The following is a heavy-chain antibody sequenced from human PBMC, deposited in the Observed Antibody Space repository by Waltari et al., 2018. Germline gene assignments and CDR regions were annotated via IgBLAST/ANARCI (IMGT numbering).Heavy chain of an antibody. V-gene: IGHV4-34*01. J-gene: IGHJ4*02. CDR2: INHNGST. D-gene: IGHD4-17*01. CDR3: ARGQDYGDYDSQDEPGDY. Sequence: QVQLQQWGAGLLKPSETLSLTCAVYGGSFSGDYWSWIRQPPGKGLEWSGEINHNGSTNYNPSLKSRVTISVDTSKNQFSLKLSSVTAADTAVYYCARGQDYGDYDSQDEPGDYWGQGTLVTVSS. CDR1: GGSFSGDY.